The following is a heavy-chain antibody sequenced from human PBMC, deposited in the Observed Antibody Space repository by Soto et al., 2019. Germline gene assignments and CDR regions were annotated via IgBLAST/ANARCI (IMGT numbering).Heavy chain of an antibody. CDR3: AREVRVRGFAFDI. CDR1: GFTFSSND. D-gene: IGHD3-3*01. J-gene: IGHJ3*02. CDR2: IYSGGST. V-gene: IGHV3-53*01. Sequence: PGGALRLSCAAAGFTFSSNDMNWVRQAPGKGLEWVSLIYSGGSTYYADSVKGRFTISRDNSKNTLYLQMSSLRAEDTAVYYCAREVRVRGFAFDIWGQETMATVSS.